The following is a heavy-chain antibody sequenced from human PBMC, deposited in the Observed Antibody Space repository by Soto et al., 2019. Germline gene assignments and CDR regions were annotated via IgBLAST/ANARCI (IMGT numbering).Heavy chain of an antibody. J-gene: IGHJ4*02. D-gene: IGHD5-18*01. CDR3: ARAATAMVIDY. CDR1: GGSISSYY. V-gene: IGHV4-59*01. Sequence: PSETLSLTCTVSGGSISSYYWSWIRQPPGKGLEWLGYIYYSGSTNYNPSLKSRVTISVDTSKNQFSLKLSSVTAADTAVYYCARAATAMVIDYWGQGTLVTVSS. CDR2: IYYSGST.